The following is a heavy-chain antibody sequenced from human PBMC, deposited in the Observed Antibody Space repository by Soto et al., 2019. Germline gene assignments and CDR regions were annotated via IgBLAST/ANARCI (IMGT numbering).Heavy chain of an antibody. CDR1: GFTFSSYS. D-gene: IGHD2-2*02. V-gene: IGHV3-48*01. Sequence: GGSLRLSCAASGFTFSSYSMNWVRQAPGKGLEWVSYISSSSSTIYYADSVKGRFTISRDNAKNSLYLQMNSLRGEDTAVYYCGLLDCSSTSRYNNYYYGMDVWGQGTTVTVSS. CDR3: GLLDCSSTSRYNNYYYGMDV. J-gene: IGHJ6*02. CDR2: ISSSSSTI.